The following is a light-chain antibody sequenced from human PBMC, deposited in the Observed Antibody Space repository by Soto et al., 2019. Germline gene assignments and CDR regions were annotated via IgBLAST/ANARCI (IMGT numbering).Light chain of an antibody. Sequence: EIVLTQSPGTLSLSPGDRVTLSCRASQSVSSYYLAWYQHKRGQAPRLLIYGASSRATGIPDRFSGSGSGTDFTLTISRLEPEDFAVYFCQQFGSSPATFGQGTKVDIK. CDR2: GAS. CDR1: QSVSSYY. CDR3: QQFGSSPAT. V-gene: IGKV3-20*01. J-gene: IGKJ1*01.